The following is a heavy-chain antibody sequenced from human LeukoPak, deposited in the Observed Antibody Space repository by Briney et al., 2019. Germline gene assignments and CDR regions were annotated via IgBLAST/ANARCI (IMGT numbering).Heavy chain of an antibody. CDR2: IYTSGSN. D-gene: IGHD1-1*01. V-gene: IGHV4-61*02. Sequence: SETLSLTCTVSGGPISSGSYYWSWIRQPAGKGLEWIGRIYTSGSNNYDPSLKRRVPISVDTSKNQFSLKLSSVTAADTAVYYCARNDWRPTRGYFDYWGQGTLVTASS. CDR1: GGPISSGSYY. CDR3: ARNDWRPTRGYFDY. J-gene: IGHJ4*02.